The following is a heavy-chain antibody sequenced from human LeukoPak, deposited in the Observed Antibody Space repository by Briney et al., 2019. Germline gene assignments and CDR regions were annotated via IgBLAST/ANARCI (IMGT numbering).Heavy chain of an antibody. CDR2: VNWDGATT. D-gene: IGHD1/OR15-1a*01. V-gene: IGHV3-20*04. CDR1: GFTFEDYG. CDR3: ARHGGGIAGTGRYYYFDY. J-gene: IGHJ4*02. Sequence: RAGGSLRLSCAASGFTFEDYGMSWVRHAPGKGLEWVSGVNWDGATTAYADSVKGRFTISRDNVRNSLYLQMSSLTAEDTALYYCARHGGGIAGTGRYYYFDYWGQGTLVTVSS.